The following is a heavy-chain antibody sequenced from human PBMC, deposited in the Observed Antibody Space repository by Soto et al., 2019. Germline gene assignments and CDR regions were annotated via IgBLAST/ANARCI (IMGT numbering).Heavy chain of an antibody. J-gene: IGHJ6*02. CDR3: AADVVLRFLPNYYGLDV. CDR2: IVVGSGNT. CDR1: GFTFTSSA. D-gene: IGHD3-3*01. Sequence: SVKVSCKASGFTFTSSAVQWVRQARGQRLEWIGWIVVGSGNTNYAQKFQERVTITRDMSTSTAYMELSSLRSEDTAVYYCAADVVLRFLPNYYGLDVWGQGTTVTVSS. V-gene: IGHV1-58*01.